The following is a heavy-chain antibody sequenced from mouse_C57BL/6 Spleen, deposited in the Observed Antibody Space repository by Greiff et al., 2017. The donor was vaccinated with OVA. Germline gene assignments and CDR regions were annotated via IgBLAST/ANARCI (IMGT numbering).Heavy chain of an antibody. J-gene: IGHJ2*01. D-gene: IGHD1-1*01. V-gene: IGHV1-81*01. CDR2: IYPRSGNT. CDR1: GYTFTSYG. Sequence: VQLQQSGAELARPGASVKLSCKASGYTFTSYGISWVKQRPGQGLEWIGEIYPRSGNTYYNEKFKGKATLTADKSSSTAYMELRSLTSEDSAVYFCARLDYGPFDYWGQGTTLTVSS. CDR3: ARLDYGPFDY.